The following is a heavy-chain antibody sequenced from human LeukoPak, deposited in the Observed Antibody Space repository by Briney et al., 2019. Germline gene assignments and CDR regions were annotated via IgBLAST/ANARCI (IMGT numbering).Heavy chain of an antibody. CDR3: AELGITMIGGV. CDR1: GFTFSGYG. CDR2: IQNDGSKK. Sequence: GGSLRLSCAASGFTFSGYGVHWVRQAPGKGLEWVAFIQNDGSKKYYADSAKGRFTISRDNAKNSLYLQMNSLRAEDTAVYYCAELGITMIGGVWGKGTTVTISS. J-gene: IGHJ6*04. V-gene: IGHV3-30*02. D-gene: IGHD3-10*02.